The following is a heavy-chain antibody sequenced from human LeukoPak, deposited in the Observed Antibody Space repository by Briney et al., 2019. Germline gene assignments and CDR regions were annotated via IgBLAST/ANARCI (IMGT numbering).Heavy chain of an antibody. Sequence: PGGSLRLSCAASGFTFSSYAMHWVRQAPGKGLEWVAVISYDGSNKYYADSVKGRFTISRDNSKNTLYLQMNSLRAEDTAVYYCAREISGSYPDYWGQGTLVTVSS. CDR2: ISYDGSNK. V-gene: IGHV3-30-3*01. D-gene: IGHD1-26*01. CDR1: GFTFSSYA. J-gene: IGHJ4*02. CDR3: AREISGSYPDY.